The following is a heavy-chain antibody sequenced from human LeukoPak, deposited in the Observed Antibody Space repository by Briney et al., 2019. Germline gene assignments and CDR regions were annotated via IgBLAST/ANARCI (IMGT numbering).Heavy chain of an antibody. CDR1: GGTFSSYA. V-gene: IGHV1-2*02. CDR3: AIQSAY. J-gene: IGHJ4*02. Sequence: GASVKVSCKASGGTFSSYAISWVRQAPGQGLEWMGWINPNSGGTNYAQKFQGRVTMTRDTSISTAYMELSRLRSDDTAVYYCAIQSAYWGQGTLVTVSS. CDR2: INPNSGGT.